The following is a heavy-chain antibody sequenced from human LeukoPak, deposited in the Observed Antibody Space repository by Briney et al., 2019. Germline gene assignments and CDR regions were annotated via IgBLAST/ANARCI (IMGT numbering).Heavy chain of an antibody. V-gene: IGHV3-49*04. CDR2: IRSKAYGGTT. Sequence: GGSLRLSCTASRFNFGDYGMSWVRQAPGKGLEWVGFIRSKAYGGTTEYAASVKGSFTISRDDSKSIAYLQINSLKTEDTAVYYCTRGDYYDSSGYYFLFDYWGQGTLVTVSS. CDR3: TRGDYYDSSGYYFLFDY. CDR1: RFNFGDYG. D-gene: IGHD3-22*01. J-gene: IGHJ4*02.